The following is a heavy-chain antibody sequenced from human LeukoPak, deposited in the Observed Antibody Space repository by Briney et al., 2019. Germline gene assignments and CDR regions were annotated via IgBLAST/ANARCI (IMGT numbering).Heavy chain of an antibody. V-gene: IGHV4-34*01. D-gene: IGHD1-1*01. CDR1: GGSFSGYY. CDR3: ARLPTRTVRGFDP. Sequence: ASETLSLTCAVYGGSFSGYYWSWIRQPPGKGLEWIGEINHSGSTNYNPSLKSRVTISVDTSKNQFSLKLSSVTAADTAVYYCARLPTRTVRGFDPWGQGTLVTVSS. J-gene: IGHJ5*02. CDR2: INHSGST.